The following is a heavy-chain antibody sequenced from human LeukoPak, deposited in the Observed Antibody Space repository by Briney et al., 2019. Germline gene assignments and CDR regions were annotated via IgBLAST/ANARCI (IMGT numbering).Heavy chain of an antibody. CDR1: RYTFTGYY. CDR3: AREAHMHIVVVTASPVLPHQIGNTLRVSWFDP. V-gene: IGHV1-2*02. J-gene: IGHJ5*02. Sequence: ASVKVSCKASRYTFTGYYMHWVRQAPAQGLNGMGWINPNRGGTNYAQKFQGRVTMTRATSISTAYMELSRVRSDDTAVYYCAREAHMHIVVVTASPVLPHQIGNTLRVSWFDPWGQGTLVTVSS. CDR2: INPNRGGT. D-gene: IGHD2-21*02.